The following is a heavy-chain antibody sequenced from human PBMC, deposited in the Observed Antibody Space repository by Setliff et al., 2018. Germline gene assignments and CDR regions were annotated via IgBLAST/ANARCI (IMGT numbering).Heavy chain of an antibody. CDR1: DDSFTSSRYY. Sequence: SKTLSLTCTVSDDSFTSSRYYWGWIRQAPGSGLEWIGSISYSGTPYYNASVESRVTISIDTSRNQFSLELRSVTVADTATYYCVRPGGTTVVARHFDYWGAGTLVTVSS. CDR2: ISYSGTP. J-gene: IGHJ4*01. D-gene: IGHD2-15*01. CDR3: VRPGGTTVVARHFDY. V-gene: IGHV4-39*01.